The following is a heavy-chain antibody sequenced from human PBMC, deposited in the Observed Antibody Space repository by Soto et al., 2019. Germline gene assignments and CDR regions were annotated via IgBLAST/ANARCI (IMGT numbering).Heavy chain of an antibody. D-gene: IGHD6-13*01. CDR1: GGSFSGYY. CDR2: INHSGST. Sequence: SETLSLTCAVYGGSFSGYYWSWIRQPPGKGLEWIGEINHSGSTNYNPSLKSRVTISVDTSKNQFSLKLSSVTAADTAVYYCARSPSTAAAGSPIDYWGQGTLVTVSS. V-gene: IGHV4-34*01. CDR3: ARSPSTAAAGSPIDY. J-gene: IGHJ4*02.